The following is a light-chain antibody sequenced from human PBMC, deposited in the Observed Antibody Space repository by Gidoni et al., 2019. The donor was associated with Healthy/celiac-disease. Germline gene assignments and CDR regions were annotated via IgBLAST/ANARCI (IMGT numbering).Light chain of an antibody. CDR1: QSISSY. CDR3: QQSYSTPRT. J-gene: IGKJ1*01. V-gene: IGKV1-39*01. Sequence: DIQTTQSPSSLSASVGDRVTITCRASQSISSYLNWYQQKPGTAPKLLIYAASSLQSGVPSRFSGSGSGTDFTLTISSLQPEDFATYYCQQSYSTPRTFGQGTKVEIK. CDR2: AAS.